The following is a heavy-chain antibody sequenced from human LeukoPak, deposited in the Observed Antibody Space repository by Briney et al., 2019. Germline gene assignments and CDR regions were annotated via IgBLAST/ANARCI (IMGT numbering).Heavy chain of an antibody. CDR3: AKDPTTYYDTSGYGRYNWFDP. V-gene: IGHV3-23*01. Sequence: GGSLRLSCAASGFTFSTYAMSWVRQAPGKGLEWVSGISGSGGSTYYADSVKGRFTISRDNSKNTVDVQMNSLRAADTAVYYCAKDPTTYYDTSGYGRYNWFDPWGQGTLVTVSS. D-gene: IGHD3-22*01. J-gene: IGHJ5*02. CDR1: GFTFSTYA. CDR2: ISGSGGST.